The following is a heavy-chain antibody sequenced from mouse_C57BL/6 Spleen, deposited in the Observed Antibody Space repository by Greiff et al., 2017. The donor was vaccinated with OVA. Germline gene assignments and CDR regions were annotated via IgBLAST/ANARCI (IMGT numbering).Heavy chain of an antibody. V-gene: IGHV5-4*01. Sequence: EVKLVESGGGLVKPGGSLKLSCAASGFTFSSYAMSWVRQTPEKRLEWVATISDGGSYTYYPDNVKGRFTISRDNAKNNLYLQVSHLKSEDTAMYYCAREYRYDGEVWGTGTTVTVSS. CDR3: AREYRYDGEV. D-gene: IGHD2-14*01. CDR2: ISDGGSYT. CDR1: GFTFSSYA. J-gene: IGHJ1*03.